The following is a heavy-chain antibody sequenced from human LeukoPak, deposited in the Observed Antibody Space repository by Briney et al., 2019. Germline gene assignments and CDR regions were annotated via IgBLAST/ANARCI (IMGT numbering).Heavy chain of an antibody. CDR2: IWYDGSNK. D-gene: IGHD3-3*01. Sequence: PGGSLRLSRAASGFTFSSYGMHWVRQAPGKGLEWVAVIWYDGSNKYYADSVKGRFIISRDNSKNTLYLQMNSLRAEDTAVYYCAKDRRGDFFYYMDVWGKGTTVTVSS. CDR3: AKDRRGDFFYYMDV. CDR1: GFTFSSYG. V-gene: IGHV3-33*06. J-gene: IGHJ6*03.